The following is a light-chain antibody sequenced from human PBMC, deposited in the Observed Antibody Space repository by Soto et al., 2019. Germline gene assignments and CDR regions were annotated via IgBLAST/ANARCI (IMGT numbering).Light chain of an antibody. J-gene: IGLJ3*02. Sequence: QSVLTQPPSASGTPGQRVTISCSGSSSNIGSNTVNWYQQLPGTAPKLLIYSNDQRPSGVPDRFSGSKSGTSASLAISRLQSEDEADYSCAAWDDSLNHWVFGGGTKLTVL. CDR1: SSNIGSNT. CDR3: AAWDDSLNHWV. CDR2: SND. V-gene: IGLV1-44*01.